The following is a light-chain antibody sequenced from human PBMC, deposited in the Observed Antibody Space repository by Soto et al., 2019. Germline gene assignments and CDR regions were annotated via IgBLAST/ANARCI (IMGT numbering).Light chain of an antibody. J-gene: IGKJ1*01. CDR1: QNINRW. CDR2: KAS. CDR3: QQYNTYRT. V-gene: IGKV1-5*03. Sequence: DIQLTQSPSTLSASVGDRVTITCRASQNINRWLAWYQQKPGRAPKLLIYKASTLESGVPSRFSGSGSGTEFTLTISSLQPDDVGTFFCQQYNTYRTFGQGTRVEVK.